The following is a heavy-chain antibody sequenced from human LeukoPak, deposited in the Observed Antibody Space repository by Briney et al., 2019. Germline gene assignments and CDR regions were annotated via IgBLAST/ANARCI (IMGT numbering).Heavy chain of an antibody. Sequence: ASVKVSCKASGGTFSSYATSWVRQAPGQGLEWMGGIIPIFGTANYAQKFQGRVTITADESTSTAYMELSSLRSEDTAVYYCARGRFGDYVDYWGQGTLVTVSS. D-gene: IGHD3-10*01. V-gene: IGHV1-69*13. CDR1: GGTFSSYA. J-gene: IGHJ4*02. CDR2: IIPIFGTA. CDR3: ARGRFGDYVDY.